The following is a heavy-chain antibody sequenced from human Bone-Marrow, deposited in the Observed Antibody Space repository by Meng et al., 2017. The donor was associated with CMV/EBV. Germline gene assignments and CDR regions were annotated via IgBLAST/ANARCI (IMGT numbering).Heavy chain of an antibody. CDR3: ARIQEGYDSSGYYSFYFDY. D-gene: IGHD3-22*01. J-gene: IGHJ4*02. Sequence: ATFYWSWIRPPPGKGLEWIGYIYYSGSTFYNPSLKSRLSMSVDTSKNQFSLTLSSVTASDTAVYYCARIQEGYDSSGYYSFYFDYWGQGALVTVSS. V-gene: IGHV4-30-4*01. CDR1: ATFY. CDR2: IYYSGST.